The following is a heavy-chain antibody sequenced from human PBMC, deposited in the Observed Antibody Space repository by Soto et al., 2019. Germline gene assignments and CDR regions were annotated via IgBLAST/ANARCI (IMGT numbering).Heavy chain of an antibody. J-gene: IGHJ4*02. CDR2: TYYSGST. CDR3: ARAQGVADFDY. Sequence: SETLSLTCTVSVGSISSYYWSWIRQPPGKGLEWIGYTYYSGSTNYNPSLKSRVTISVDTSKNQFSLKLSSVTAADTAVYYCARAQGVADFDYWGQGTLVTVSS. CDR1: VGSISSYY. V-gene: IGHV4-59*01. D-gene: IGHD6-19*01.